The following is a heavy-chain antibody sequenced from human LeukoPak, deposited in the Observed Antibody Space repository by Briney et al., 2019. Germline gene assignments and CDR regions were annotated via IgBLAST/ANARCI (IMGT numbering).Heavy chain of an antibody. Sequence: GGSLRLSCAASGFTFSSYSMSWVRQAPGKGLEWVSSISSSSSYIYYADSVKGRFTISRDNAKNSLYLQMNSLRAEDTAVYYCARDTTPGAFDIWGQGTMVTVSS. J-gene: IGHJ3*02. CDR1: GFTFSSYS. V-gene: IGHV3-21*01. D-gene: IGHD1-1*01. CDR3: ARDTTPGAFDI. CDR2: ISSSSSYI.